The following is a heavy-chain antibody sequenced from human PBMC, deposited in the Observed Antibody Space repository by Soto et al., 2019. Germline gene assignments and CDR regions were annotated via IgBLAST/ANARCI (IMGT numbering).Heavy chain of an antibody. V-gene: IGHV4-59*01. CDR3: ARAKITMIGGGFDP. CDR2: IYYSGST. J-gene: IGHJ5*02. CDR1: GGSISSYY. D-gene: IGHD3-22*01. Sequence: SETLSLTYTVSGGSISSYYWSWIRQPPGRGLEWIGYIYYSGSTNYNPSLKSRVTISVDTSKNQFSLKLSSVTAADTAVYYCARAKITMIGGGFDPWGQGTLVTVSS.